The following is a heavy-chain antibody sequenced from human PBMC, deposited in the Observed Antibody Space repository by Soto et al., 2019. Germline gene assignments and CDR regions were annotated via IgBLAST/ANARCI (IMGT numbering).Heavy chain of an antibody. CDR2: ISGSGGNT. J-gene: IGHJ4*02. V-gene: IGHV3-23*01. Sequence: PWGSMTLSCAAAGCTFSTYAMSWVRQAPGKGLEWVSSISGSGGNTYYADSVKGRFTISRDNSKTTLYLQMNSLRAEDTAVYYCTKDQEVVAAASHLDYWGQGTLVTVSS. CDR3: TKDQEVVAAASHLDY. CDR1: GCTFSTYA. D-gene: IGHD2-15*01.